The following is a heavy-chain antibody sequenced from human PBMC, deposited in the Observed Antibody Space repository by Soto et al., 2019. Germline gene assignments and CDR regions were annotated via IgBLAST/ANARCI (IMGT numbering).Heavy chain of an antibody. V-gene: IGHV5-10-1*01. D-gene: IGHD6-13*01. CDR3: ARQGFSKHYFYAADV. J-gene: IGHJ6*02. CDR1: GYRFTRFW. CDR2: IDPSDSYT. Sequence: GESLKISCKGSGYRFTRFWMGWLRQMPGKGLEWMGRIDPSDSYTNYSPSFQGHVTISADKSISTAFLHLRSLEASDTATYFCARQGFSKHYFYAADVWGQGTTVTVSS.